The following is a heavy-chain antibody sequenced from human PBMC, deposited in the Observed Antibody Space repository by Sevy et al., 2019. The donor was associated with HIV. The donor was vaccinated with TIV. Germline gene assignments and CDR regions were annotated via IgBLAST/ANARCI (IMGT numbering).Heavy chain of an antibody. CDR1: GFTFSSYS. Sequence: GGSLRLSCAASGFTFSSYSMNWVRQAPGKGLEWISYISSSSSTIYYADSVKGRFTISRDNAKNSLYLQMKSLRAEDTAVYYCARDDHWAFDYWGQGALVTVSS. J-gene: IGHJ4*02. V-gene: IGHV3-48*01. CDR3: ARDDHWAFDY. D-gene: IGHD7-27*01. CDR2: ISSSSSTI.